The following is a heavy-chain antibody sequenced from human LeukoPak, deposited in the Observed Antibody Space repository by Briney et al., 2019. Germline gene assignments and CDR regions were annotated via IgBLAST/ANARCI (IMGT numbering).Heavy chain of an antibody. D-gene: IGHD6-19*01. J-gene: IGHJ4*02. Sequence: SGGSLRLSCAASGFTFSSYGMHWVRQAPGKGLEWVAVISYDGSNKYYADSVKGRFTISRDNSKNTLYLQMNSLRTEDTAFYYCAKDRSRSYSSFDSWGQGTLVSVSS. V-gene: IGHV3-30*18. CDR3: AKDRSRSYSSFDS. CDR2: ISYDGSNK. CDR1: GFTFSSYG.